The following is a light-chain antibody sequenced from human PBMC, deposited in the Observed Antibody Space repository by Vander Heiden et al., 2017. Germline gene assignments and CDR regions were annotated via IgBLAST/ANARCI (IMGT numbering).Light chain of an antibody. CDR2: GGV. V-gene: IGKV3-20*01. CDR1: QNIFNRY. J-gene: IGKJ2*02. CDR3: QQYHSTLCT. Sequence: EIVLTQSPGTPSLSPGEGATLSRSARQNIFNRYLAWYQQKPGQPPRLLIYGGVTRATGVPDRFSGSGSGTDFTLTVSRLEPEDSAVYYCQQYHSTLCTFGQGTKVEIK.